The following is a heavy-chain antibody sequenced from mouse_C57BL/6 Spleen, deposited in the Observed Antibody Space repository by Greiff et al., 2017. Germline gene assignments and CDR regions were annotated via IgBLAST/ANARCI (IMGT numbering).Heavy chain of an antibody. J-gene: IGHJ4*01. CDR2: IFPGDGDT. V-gene: IGHV1-80*01. CDR1: GYAFSSYW. D-gene: IGHD1-1*01. Sequence: VQLLQSGAELVKPGASVTLSCKASGYAFSSYWMNLLNQRPGRGLEWIVQIFPGDGDTNYNGKVKGKATLTADKASSTAYMQLSSLTSEDSAVYFCARLDYYGSPMDDWGQGTSVTVAS. CDR3: ARLDYYGSPMDD.